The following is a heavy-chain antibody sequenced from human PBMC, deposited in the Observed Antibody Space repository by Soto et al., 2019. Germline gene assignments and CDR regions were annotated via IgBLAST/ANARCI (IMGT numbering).Heavy chain of an antibody. Sequence: PVESLKISCKGSGYSFTTYWSGWVRQMPGKGLEWMGIIYPGDSDTRYSPSFQGQVTISADKSISTAYLQWSSLKASDTAMYYCTRPHHGTNWGSLHYWGQGTLVTVSS. D-gene: IGHD7-27*01. CDR1: GYSFTTYW. V-gene: IGHV5-51*01. J-gene: IGHJ4*02. CDR3: TRPHHGTNWGSLHY. CDR2: IYPGDSDT.